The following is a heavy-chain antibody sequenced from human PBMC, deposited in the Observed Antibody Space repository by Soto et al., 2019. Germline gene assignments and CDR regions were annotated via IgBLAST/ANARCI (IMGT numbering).Heavy chain of an antibody. CDR1: GFTFSDYY. CDR2: ISSSGSTI. D-gene: IGHD3-9*01. V-gene: IGHV3-11*01. CDR3: ARGSVYDILTGYCFDY. J-gene: IGHJ4*02. Sequence: GGSLRLSCAASGFTFSDYYMSWIRQAPGKGLEWVSYISSSGSTIYYADSVKGRFTISRDNAKNSLYLQMNSLRAEDTAVYYCARGSVYDILTGYCFDYWGQGTLVTVSS.